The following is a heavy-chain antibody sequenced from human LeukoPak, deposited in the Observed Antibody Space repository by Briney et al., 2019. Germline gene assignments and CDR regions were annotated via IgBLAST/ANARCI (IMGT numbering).Heavy chain of an antibody. CDR2: ISGSDSST. V-gene: IGHV3-23*01. D-gene: IGHD3-22*01. CDR1: GFTFSSSA. Sequence: GGSLRLSCAASGFTFSSSAMSWVRQAPGKGLEWVSTISGSDSSTHYADSVKGRFTISRDNAKNSLYLQMNSLRAEDTAVYYCARDGDYDSSGYFDYWGQGTLVTVSS. J-gene: IGHJ4*02. CDR3: ARDGDYDSSGYFDY.